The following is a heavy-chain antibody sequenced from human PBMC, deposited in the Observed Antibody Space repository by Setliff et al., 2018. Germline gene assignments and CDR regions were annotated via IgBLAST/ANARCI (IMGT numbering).Heavy chain of an antibody. CDR1: GYTFRNYW. V-gene: IGHV5-51*01. CDR2: IYPGDSDT. CDR3: ARYDSSGYHYYYGMDV. J-gene: IGHJ6*02. Sequence: GESLKISCKASGYTFRNYWIAWMRQMPGKGLEWMGIIYPGDSDTRYSPSFQGQVTISADKSISTAYLQWSSLKASDTAMYYCARYDSSGYHYYYGMDVWGQGTTVTVSS. D-gene: IGHD3-22*01.